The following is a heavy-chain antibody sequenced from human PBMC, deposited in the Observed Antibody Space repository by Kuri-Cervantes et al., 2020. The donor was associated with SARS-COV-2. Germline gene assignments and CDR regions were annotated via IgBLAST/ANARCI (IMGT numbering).Heavy chain of an antibody. V-gene: IGHV3-30*02. Sequence: GGSLRLSCAASGFTFSSYSMNWVRQAPGKGLEWVAFIRYDGSNKYYADSVKGRFTISRDNSKNTLYLQMNSLRAEDTAVYYCAKDRRMVGATRWFDPWGQGTLVTVSS. CDR2: IRYDGSNK. CDR1: GFTFSSYS. D-gene: IGHD1-26*01. J-gene: IGHJ5*02. CDR3: AKDRRMVGATRWFDP.